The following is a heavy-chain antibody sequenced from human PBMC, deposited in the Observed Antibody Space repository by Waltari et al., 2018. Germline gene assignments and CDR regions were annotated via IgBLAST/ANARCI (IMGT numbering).Heavy chain of an antibody. CDR1: GGSISSSSYY. CDR2: IYYSGST. Sequence: QLQLQESGPGLVKPSETLSLTCTVSGGSISSSSYYWGWIRQPPGKGLEWIGSIYYSGSTYYNPSLRSRGAISVDTSKNQFSLKLSSVTAADTAVYYCARSPDPQLTGDRDAFDIWGQGTIVTVSS. CDR3: ARSPDPQLTGDRDAFDI. J-gene: IGHJ3*02. D-gene: IGHD7-27*01. V-gene: IGHV4-39*01.